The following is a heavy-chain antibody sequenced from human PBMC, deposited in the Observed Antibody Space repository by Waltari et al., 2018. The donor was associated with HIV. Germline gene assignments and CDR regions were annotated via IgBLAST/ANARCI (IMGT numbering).Heavy chain of an antibody. J-gene: IGHJ4*02. D-gene: IGHD5-18*01. CDR3: ARDRGYSPVFDY. V-gene: IGHV3-48*02. CDR2: IGNSRSSI. CDR1: GFPFSTHN. Sequence: EVQLVEFGGGLVQPGGSLSLFCAASGFPFSTHNMNWVRQAPGKGLEWVSYIGNSRSSIYYADSVKGRFTISRDNAKNSLYLQMNSLRDEDTAVYYCARDRGYSPVFDYWGQGTLVTVSS.